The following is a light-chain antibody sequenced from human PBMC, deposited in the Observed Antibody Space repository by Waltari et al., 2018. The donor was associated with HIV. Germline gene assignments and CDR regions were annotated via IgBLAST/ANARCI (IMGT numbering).Light chain of an antibody. CDR2: EDR. J-gene: IGLJ1*01. V-gene: IGLV2-14*01. CDR3: ASFSVSGTKV. CDR1: SSDIGAYNY. Sequence: QSALTQPASVSGSPGQSITISCTGTSSDIGAYNYVSWYQQHPGEAPKVIIFEDRNRPSGVSNRCSASKSGNMASLTISVLQPEDEADYFCASFSVSGTKVFGTGTQVTVL.